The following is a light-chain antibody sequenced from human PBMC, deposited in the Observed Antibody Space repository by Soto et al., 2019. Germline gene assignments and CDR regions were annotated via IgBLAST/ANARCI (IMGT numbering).Light chain of an antibody. V-gene: IGKV3-15*01. CDR1: QSLGGN. Sequence: DIDMTQSPATLAVSPGATAPLSCRASQSLGGNLAWYQQKPGQAPRLLIFRASSRATGVPARFSASGSGTEFTLTISGLQSEDFAVYYCQQYRNLPPWTFGPGTKVDIK. CDR2: RAS. CDR3: QQYRNLPPWT. J-gene: IGKJ1*01.